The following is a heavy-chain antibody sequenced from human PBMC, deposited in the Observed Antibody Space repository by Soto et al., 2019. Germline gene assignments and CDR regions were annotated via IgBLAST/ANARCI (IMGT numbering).Heavy chain of an antibody. Sequence: ETLSLTCAVYVGSFSGYYWSWIRQPPGKGLEWIGEINHSGSTNYNPSPKSRVTISVDTSKNQFSLKLSSVTAADTAVYYCSRIQLWLSGRYGMDVWGQGTTVTVSS. CDR2: INHSGST. J-gene: IGHJ6*02. V-gene: IGHV4-34*01. CDR3: SRIQLWLSGRYGMDV. D-gene: IGHD5-18*01. CDR1: VGSFSGYY.